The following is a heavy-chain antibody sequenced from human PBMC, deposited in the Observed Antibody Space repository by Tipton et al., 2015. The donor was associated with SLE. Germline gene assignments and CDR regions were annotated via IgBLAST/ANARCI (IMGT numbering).Heavy chain of an antibody. Sequence: TLSLTCTVSGGSISSHYWSWIRQPPGKGLEWIGYIYYSGSTNYNPSLKSRVTISVDTSKNQFSLKLSSVTAADTAVYYCARGLWWPPWYFDLWGRGTLVTVSS. CDR2: IYYSGST. V-gene: IGHV4-59*11. CDR1: GGSISSHY. D-gene: IGHD4/OR15-4a*01. J-gene: IGHJ2*01. CDR3: ARGLWWPPWYFDL.